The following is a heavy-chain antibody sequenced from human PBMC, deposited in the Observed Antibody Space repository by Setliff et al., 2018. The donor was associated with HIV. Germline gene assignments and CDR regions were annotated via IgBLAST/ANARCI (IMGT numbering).Heavy chain of an antibody. J-gene: IGHJ4*02. V-gene: IGHV4-59*08. CDR1: GGSISSYC. CDR2: IFSSGST. Sequence: SETLSLTCTVSGGSISSYCWNWIRQSPGRGLEWIGLIFSSGSTKYNPSLQSRVTMSIDTSKNQFSLKLTSVTAADTAVYFCARHSPSDYWGQGTLVTVSS. CDR3: ARHSPSDY.